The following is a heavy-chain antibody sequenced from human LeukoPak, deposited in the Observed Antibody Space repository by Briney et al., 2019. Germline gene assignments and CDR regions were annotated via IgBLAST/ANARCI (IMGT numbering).Heavy chain of an antibody. V-gene: IGHV3-53*01. Sequence: GGSLRLSCATSGFIVSSSYKSWVRQAPGKGLEWVSVIYSGGSTYYADSVKGRFTISRDNSKNTLYLQMNSLRVEDTAVYYCARDSDSSGYYRYFDYWGQGSLVTVSS. CDR3: ARDSDSSGYYRYFDY. CDR2: IYSGGST. J-gene: IGHJ4*02. D-gene: IGHD6-19*01. CDR1: GFIVSSSY.